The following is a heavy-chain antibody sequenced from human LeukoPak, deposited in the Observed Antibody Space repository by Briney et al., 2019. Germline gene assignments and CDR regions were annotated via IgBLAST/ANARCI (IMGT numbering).Heavy chain of an antibody. Sequence: GGSLRLSCAASGFTFSSYSMNWVRQAPGKGLEWVSYISNSSSSIYYADSVKGRFTISRDNSKNTVSLQMSSLRVEDTAVYYCANFKGKDGIKDHFDYWGQGTLVTVSS. V-gene: IGHV3-48*01. CDR2: ISNSSSSI. J-gene: IGHJ4*02. CDR3: ANFKGKDGIKDHFDY. CDR1: GFTFSSYS. D-gene: IGHD5-24*01.